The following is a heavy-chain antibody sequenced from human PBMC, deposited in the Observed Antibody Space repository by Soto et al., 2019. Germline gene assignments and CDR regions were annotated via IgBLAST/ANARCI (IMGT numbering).Heavy chain of an antibody. Sequence: ESGGGVVQPGRSLRLSCAASGFTFSSYGMHWVRQAPGKGLEWVAVISYDGSNKYYADSVKGRFTISRDNSKNTLYLQMNSLRAEDTAVYYCAKPSGSSPSYFDYWGQGTLVTVSS. J-gene: IGHJ4*02. V-gene: IGHV3-30*18. CDR3: AKPSGSSPSYFDY. CDR2: ISYDGSNK. CDR1: GFTFSSYG. D-gene: IGHD1-26*01.